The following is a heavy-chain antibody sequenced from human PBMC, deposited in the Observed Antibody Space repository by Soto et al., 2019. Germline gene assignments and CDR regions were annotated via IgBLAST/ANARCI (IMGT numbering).Heavy chain of an antibody. V-gene: IGHV1-8*01. CDR1: GYTFTSYD. CDR3: ARGAYDILTARGGWFDP. Sequence: QVQLVQSGAEVKKPGASVKVSCKASGYTFTSYDINWVRQATGQGLEWMGWMNPNSGNTGYAQKFQGRVTMTRNTSISTAYVELSSLRSEDTAVYYCARGAYDILTARGGWFDPWGQGTLVTVSS. CDR2: MNPNSGNT. J-gene: IGHJ5*02. D-gene: IGHD3-9*01.